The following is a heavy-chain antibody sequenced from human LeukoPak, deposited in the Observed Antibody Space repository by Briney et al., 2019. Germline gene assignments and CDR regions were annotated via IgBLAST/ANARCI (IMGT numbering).Heavy chain of an antibody. J-gene: IGHJ4*02. CDR1: GYTFARYG. V-gene: IGHV1-18*01. CDR3: ARGRPVVLVAATVDLDF. CDR2: ISAHNGDT. Sequence: ASVKVSCKTSGYTFARYGISWLRQAPGQGPEWMAWISAHNGDTKFAQKFQDRVTLTTDTSTHTAYMELRRLRSDDTAVYYCARGRPVVLVAATVDLDFWGQGTLVTVSS. D-gene: IGHD2-15*01.